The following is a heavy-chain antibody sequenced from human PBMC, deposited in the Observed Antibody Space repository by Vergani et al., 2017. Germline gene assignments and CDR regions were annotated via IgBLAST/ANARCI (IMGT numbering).Heavy chain of an antibody. CDR1: GFTFSSYS. J-gene: IGHJ6*02. V-gene: IGHV3-21*01. CDR2: IRSSSSYI. CDR3: ARISSWYEDYYYGMDV. Sequence: EVQLVESGGGLVKPGGSLRLSCAASGFTFSSYSMNWVRQAPGKGLEWVSSIRSSSSYIYYADSVKGRFTISRDNAKNSLYLQMNGLRAEDTAVYYCARISSWYEDYYYGMDVWGQGTTVTVSS. D-gene: IGHD6-13*01.